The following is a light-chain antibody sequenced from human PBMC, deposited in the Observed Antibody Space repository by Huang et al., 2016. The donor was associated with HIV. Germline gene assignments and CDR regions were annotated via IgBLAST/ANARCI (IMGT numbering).Light chain of an antibody. CDR1: QSFSGKA. CDR2: RVS. CDR3: QQYLSSPWT. J-gene: IGKJ1*01. Sequence: EIVLAQSPGPLSLSPGERATLSCRASQSFSGKALAWYQQKPGQAPRLLIYRVSSRATGVPDRFSGSGSGTDFTLTISGLEPEDFAVYYCQQYLSSPWTFGPGTKVEIK. V-gene: IGKV3-20*01.